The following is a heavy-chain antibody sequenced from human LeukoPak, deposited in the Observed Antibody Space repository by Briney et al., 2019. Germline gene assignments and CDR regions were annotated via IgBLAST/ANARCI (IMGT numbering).Heavy chain of an antibody. CDR3: AKGRRGLGYFVY. V-gene: IGHV3-30*18. CDR2: LSYEGSNE. CDR1: GVTFSNYG. J-gene: IGHJ4*02. Sequence: PGRSLRLSCAASGVTFSNYGMHWGRQAPGKGLEWVADLSYEGSNEYYAGSVKGRFSISRDNSKNTLYLQMDSLSVDATAVYYCAKGRRGLGYFVYWGQGTLVTVSS.